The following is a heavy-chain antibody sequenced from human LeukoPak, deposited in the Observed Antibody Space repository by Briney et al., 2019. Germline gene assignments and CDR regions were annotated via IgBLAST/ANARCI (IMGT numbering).Heavy chain of an antibody. CDR2: ISYDGSNK. CDR3: AKDLQDYYYYGMDV. V-gene: IGHV3-30*18. CDR1: GFTFSSDS. J-gene: IGHJ6*02. Sequence: PGGSLRLSCAASGFTFSSDSMNWVRQAPGKGLEWVAVISYDGSNKYYADSVKGRFTISRDNSKNTLYLQMNSLRAEDTAVYYCAKDLQDYYYYGMDVWGQGTTVTVSS.